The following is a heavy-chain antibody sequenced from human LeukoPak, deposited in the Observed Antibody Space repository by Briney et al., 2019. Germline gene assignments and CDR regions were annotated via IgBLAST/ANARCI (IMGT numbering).Heavy chain of an antibody. Sequence: PSETLSLTCAVSGGSISSGGYSWSWIRQPPGKGLEWIGYIYHSGSTYYNPSLKSRVTISVDRSKNQFSLKLSSVTAADTAVYYCARGLVAVAEYFQHWGQGTLVTVSS. CDR3: ARGLVAVAEYFQH. D-gene: IGHD6-19*01. J-gene: IGHJ1*01. CDR1: GGSISSGGYS. CDR2: IYHSGST. V-gene: IGHV4-30-2*01.